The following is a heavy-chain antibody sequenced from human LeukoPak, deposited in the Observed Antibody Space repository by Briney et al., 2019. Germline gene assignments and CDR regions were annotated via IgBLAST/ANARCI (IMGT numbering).Heavy chain of an antibody. Sequence: SETLSLTCTVSGGSISSYYWSWIRQPPGKGLEWIGYIYCSGSTNYNPSLKSRVTISVDTSKNQFSLKLSSVTAADTAVYYCARDRGVVGDAFDIWGQGTMVTVSS. CDR2: IYCSGST. D-gene: IGHD2-15*01. V-gene: IGHV4-59*12. CDR1: GGSISSYY. CDR3: ARDRGVVGDAFDI. J-gene: IGHJ3*02.